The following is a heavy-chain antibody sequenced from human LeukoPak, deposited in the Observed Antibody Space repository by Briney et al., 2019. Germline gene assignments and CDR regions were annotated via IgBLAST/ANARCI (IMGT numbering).Heavy chain of an antibody. Sequence: SETLSLTCTVSGGSISSYYWSWIRQPPGKGLEWIGYIYYSGSTNYNPSLKSRGTISVDTSKNQFSLKLSSVTAADTAVYYCARTRIPNAFDIWGQGTMVTVSS. D-gene: IGHD3-3*01. CDR2: IYYSGST. V-gene: IGHV4-59*01. J-gene: IGHJ3*02. CDR1: GGSISSYY. CDR3: ARTRIPNAFDI.